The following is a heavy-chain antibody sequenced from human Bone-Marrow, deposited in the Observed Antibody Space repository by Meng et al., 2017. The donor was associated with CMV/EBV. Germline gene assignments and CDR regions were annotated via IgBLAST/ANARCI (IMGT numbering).Heavy chain of an antibody. D-gene: IGHD6-13*01. J-gene: IGHJ4*02. V-gene: IGHV3-21*01. CDR3: AREFSTSWAYDY. CDR1: GFTFSSYA. CDR2: ISSSSSYI. Sequence: GESLKISCAASGFTFSSYAMHWVRQAPGKGLEWVSSISSSSSYIYYADSVKGRFTISRDNAKNSLYLQMHSLRAEDTAVYYCAREFSTSWAYDYWGQGTLVTVSS.